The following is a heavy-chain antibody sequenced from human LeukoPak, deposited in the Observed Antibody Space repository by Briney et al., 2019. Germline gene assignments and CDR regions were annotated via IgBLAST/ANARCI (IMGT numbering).Heavy chain of an antibody. D-gene: IGHD3-10*01. CDR3: ARGNYGSGDDAFDI. V-gene: IGHV3-53*01. CDR2: IYSDGRT. CDR1: GFTVSNKY. J-gene: IGHJ3*02. Sequence: PGGSLRLSCAASGFTVSNKYMTWVRQAPGKGLEWVSLIYSDGRTYYADSVKGRCTISRDGSKNTLYLQMNSLRVEDTAVYYCARGNYGSGDDAFDIWGQGTMVTVSS.